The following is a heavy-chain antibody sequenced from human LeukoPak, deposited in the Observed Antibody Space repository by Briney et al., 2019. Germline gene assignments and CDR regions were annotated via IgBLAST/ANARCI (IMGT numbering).Heavy chain of an antibody. CDR2: ISSISGTI. V-gene: IGHV3-48*01. J-gene: IGHJ4*02. CDR1: GFTFSSYS. CDR3: ARDHNYAFDY. Sequence: GSLRLSCAASGFTFSSYSMNWVRQAPGKGLEWVSYISSISGTINYADSVKGRFTISGDNARNSLFLQMNSLRAEDTAVYYCARDHNYAFDYWGQGTLVTVSS. D-gene: IGHD5-18*01.